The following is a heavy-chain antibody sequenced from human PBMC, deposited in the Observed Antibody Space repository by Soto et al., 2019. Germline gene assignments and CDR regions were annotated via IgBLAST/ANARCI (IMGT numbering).Heavy chain of an antibody. CDR1: GGSISSNY. J-gene: IGHJ4*02. D-gene: IGHD4-17*01. V-gene: IGHV4-59*08. CDR2: IYYGGST. Sequence: SETLSLTCTVSGGSISSNYWSWIRQPPGKGLEWIGYIYYGGSTHSNPSLKSRVIISLDTSKNQFSLKLSSVTAADTAVYYCVSQMYGSNAHFAYWAQGALVTVSS. CDR3: VSQMYGSNAHFAY.